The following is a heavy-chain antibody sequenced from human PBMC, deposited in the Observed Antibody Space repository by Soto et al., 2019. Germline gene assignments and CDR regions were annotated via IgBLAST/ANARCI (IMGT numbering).Heavy chain of an antibody. CDR2: IYYSGST. Sequence: LSLTCTVSGGSISSYYWSWIRQPPGKGLEWIGYIYYSGSTNYNPSLKSRVTISVDTSKNQFSLKLSSVTAADTAVYYCARRGYSHRFDPWGQGTLVTVSS. CDR3: ARRGYSHRFDP. D-gene: IGHD5-18*01. V-gene: IGHV4-59*08. J-gene: IGHJ5*02. CDR1: GGSISSYY.